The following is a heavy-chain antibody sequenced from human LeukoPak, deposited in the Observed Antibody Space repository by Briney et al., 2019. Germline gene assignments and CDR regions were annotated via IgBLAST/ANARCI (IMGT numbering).Heavy chain of an antibody. V-gene: IGHV5-51*01. Sequence: GESLKISCKGSGYSFPSYWIGWVRQMPGKGLEWVGIIYPGDSDTRYSPSFQGQVTISVDKSISTAYLQWSSLKASDTAMYYCARRPYDSSGYYRDDAFDIWGQGTMVTVPS. J-gene: IGHJ3*02. CDR1: GYSFPSYW. CDR2: IYPGDSDT. CDR3: ARRPYDSSGYYRDDAFDI. D-gene: IGHD3-22*01.